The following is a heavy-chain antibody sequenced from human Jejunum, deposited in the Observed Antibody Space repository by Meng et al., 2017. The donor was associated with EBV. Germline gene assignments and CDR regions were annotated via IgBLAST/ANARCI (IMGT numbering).Heavy chain of an antibody. CDR3: TRGAMGKFDP. J-gene: IGHJ5*02. D-gene: IGHD1-26*01. V-gene: IGHV3-74*01. CDR2: VDIDGTAT. Sequence: EVQLVGSGGGLVHPGGDLRLSCAASGFTFTTYWMHWVRQAPGKGLVWVSRVDIDGTATTYADSVRGRFTVSRDNAKNTVYLQMNSLRAEDTAVYYCTRGAMGKFDPWGQGTLVTVYS. CDR1: GFTFTTYW.